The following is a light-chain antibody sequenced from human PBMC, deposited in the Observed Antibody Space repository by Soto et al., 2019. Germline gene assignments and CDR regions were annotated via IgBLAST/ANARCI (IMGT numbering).Light chain of an antibody. CDR2: KAS. J-gene: IGKJ3*01. Sequence: DIQMTQSPSTLSASVGERVTITCRASQSVHNWLAWYQQKPGKAPRLLINKASSLEGGVPSRFSGSAYEAEFTLTISSLQPDDFATYYCQQYDRYPPAFGPVTTVDIK. CDR1: QSVHNW. CDR3: QQYDRYPPA. V-gene: IGKV1-5*03.